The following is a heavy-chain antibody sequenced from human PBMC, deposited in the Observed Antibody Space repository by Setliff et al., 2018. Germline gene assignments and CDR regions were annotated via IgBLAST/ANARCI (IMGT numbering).Heavy chain of an antibody. CDR3: VRDGHNRNDLDY. D-gene: IGHD1-20*01. CDR2: IKKDGSIK. J-gene: IGHJ4*02. V-gene: IGHV3-7*01. CDR1: GFTFGDYT. Sequence: GGSLRLSCTTSGFTFGDYTMSWVRQAPGKGLEWVANIKKDGSIKYYLDSVRGRFTISRDNANNSRYLQMSSLRAEDTAVYYCVRDGHNRNDLDYWGQGTLVTVSS.